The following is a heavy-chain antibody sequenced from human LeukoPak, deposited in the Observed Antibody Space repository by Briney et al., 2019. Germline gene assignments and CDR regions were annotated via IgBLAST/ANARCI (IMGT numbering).Heavy chain of an antibody. Sequence: GGSLRLSCAASGFTFSSYAMSWVRQASGKGLEWVSTISYTGGSAYNADSVTGRFTISRDNSKNMLYLQMNSLRAEDTAVYYCASKLRGSYYFDFWGQGTLVTVSS. CDR3: ASKLRGSYYFDF. CDR1: GFTFSSYA. V-gene: IGHV3-23*01. D-gene: IGHD3-10*01. CDR2: ISYTGGSA. J-gene: IGHJ4*02.